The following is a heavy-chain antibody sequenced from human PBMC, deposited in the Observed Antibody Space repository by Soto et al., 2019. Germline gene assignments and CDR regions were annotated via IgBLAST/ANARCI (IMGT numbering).Heavy chain of an antibody. V-gene: IGHV4-30-4*01. CDR1: GDSIFTVDYF. CDR2: IYKSATT. D-gene: IGHD2-15*01. Sequence: SETLSLTCSVSGDSIFTVDYFWAWIRQPPGQALEYIGYIYKSATTYYNPSFESRVAISLDTSKSQFSLNVTSVTAADTAVYFCARGRYCLTGRCFPNWFDSWGQGTLVTVSS. J-gene: IGHJ5*01. CDR3: ARGRYCLTGRCFPNWFDS.